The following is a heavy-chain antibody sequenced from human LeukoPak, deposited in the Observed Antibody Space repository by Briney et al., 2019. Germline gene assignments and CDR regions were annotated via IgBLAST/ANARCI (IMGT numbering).Heavy chain of an antibody. J-gene: IGHJ4*02. CDR2: IYSGGST. CDR3: ARSSMAVAGTLDY. D-gene: IGHD6-19*01. CDR1: EFSVGSNY. V-gene: IGHV3-66*01. Sequence: GGSLRLSCAASEFSVGSNYMTWVRQAPGKGLEWVSLIYSGGSTYYADSVKGRFTISRDNSKNTVYLEMNSLRAEDTAVYYCARSSMAVAGTLDYWGQGTLVTVSS.